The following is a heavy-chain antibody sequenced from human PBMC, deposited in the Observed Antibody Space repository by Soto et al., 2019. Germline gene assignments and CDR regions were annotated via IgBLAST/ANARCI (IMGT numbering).Heavy chain of an antibody. CDR2: ISYDGSNK. CDR1: GFTFSSYG. J-gene: IGHJ6*02. CDR3: AKDLPKVAPPSSMDV. Sequence: GGSLRLSCAASGFTFSSYGMHWVRQAPGKGLEWVAVISYDGSNKYYADSVKGRFTISRDNSKNTLYLQMNSLRAEDTAVYYCAKDLPKVAPPSSMDVWGQGTTVTVSS. D-gene: IGHD2-15*01. V-gene: IGHV3-30*18.